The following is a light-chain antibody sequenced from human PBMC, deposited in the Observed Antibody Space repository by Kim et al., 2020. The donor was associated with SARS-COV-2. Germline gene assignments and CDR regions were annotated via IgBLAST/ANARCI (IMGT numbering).Light chain of an antibody. J-gene: IGLJ2*01. V-gene: IGLV3-19*01. CDR2: GRN. Sequence: SSELTQDPVVSVALGQTVRITCQGDSLRSYYATRYQQKPRQAPVLVIYGRNNRPSGIPERFSGSASGNTASLTISGTQAEDEADFYCQSRDSGGKVIFGGGTQLTVL. CDR1: SLRSYY. CDR3: QSRDSGGKVI.